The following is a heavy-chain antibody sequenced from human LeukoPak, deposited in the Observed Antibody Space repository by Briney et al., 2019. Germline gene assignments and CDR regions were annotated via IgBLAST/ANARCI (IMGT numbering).Heavy chain of an antibody. Sequence: GGSLRLSCASSGFTFSSYAMSWVRQAPGKGLEWVSAISGSGGSTYYADSVKGRFTISRDNSKNTLYLQMNSLRAEDTAVYYCAKGRDSDYVYYWGQGTLVTVSS. CDR2: ISGSGGST. D-gene: IGHD4-11*01. CDR3: AKGRDSDYVYY. J-gene: IGHJ4*02. V-gene: IGHV3-23*01. CDR1: GFTFSSYA.